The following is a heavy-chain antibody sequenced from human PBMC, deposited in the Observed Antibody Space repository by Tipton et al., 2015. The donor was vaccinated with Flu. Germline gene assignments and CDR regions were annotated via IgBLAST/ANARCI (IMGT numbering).Heavy chain of an antibody. CDR3: ARRSFSKTGTSKSGAFDV. CDR1: GGSINNYY. V-gene: IGHV4-59*08. D-gene: IGHD1-7*01. J-gene: IGHJ3*01. Sequence: TLSLTCTVSGGSINNYYWSWIRQPPGKGLEWIGYIYYTGSTNYNPSLKSRVTISVDTSKNQFSLNLSSVTAADTALYYCARRSFSKTGTSKSGAFDVWRQGTMVTVSS. CDR2: IYYTGST.